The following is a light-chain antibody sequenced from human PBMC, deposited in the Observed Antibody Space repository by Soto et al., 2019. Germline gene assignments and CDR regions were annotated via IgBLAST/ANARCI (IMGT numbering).Light chain of an antibody. V-gene: IGKV3-20*01. CDR1: QSVGSTY. CDR2: GAS. Sequence: EIVLTQSPGTLSLSPGERATLSCRASQSVGSTYLAWYQQKPGQAPRLLIYGASSRATGILDRFSGSGSGTDFTLTISRLEPEDFAVYYCQQYGDSPWTFGQGTKVEIK. J-gene: IGKJ1*01. CDR3: QQYGDSPWT.